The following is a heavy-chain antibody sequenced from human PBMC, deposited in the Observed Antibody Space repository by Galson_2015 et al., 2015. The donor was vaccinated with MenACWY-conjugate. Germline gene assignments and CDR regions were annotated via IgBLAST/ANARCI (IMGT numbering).Heavy chain of an antibody. CDR2: IYHSGST. V-gene: IGHV4-4*02. CDR1: GGSISGTNW. J-gene: IGHJ5*02. Sequence: TLSLTCAVSGGSISGTNWWSWVRQPPGKGLEWIGEIYHSGSTNYNPSLKSRITISVDKSKNQFSLQLTSVTAADTAVYYCVANGYYALEPGGQGTPVTVSS. CDR3: VANGYYALEP. D-gene: IGHD3-16*01.